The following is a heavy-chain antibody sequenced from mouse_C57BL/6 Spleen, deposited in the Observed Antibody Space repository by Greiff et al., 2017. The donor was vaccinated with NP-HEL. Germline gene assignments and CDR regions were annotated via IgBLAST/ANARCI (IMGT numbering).Heavy chain of an antibody. D-gene: IGHD5-1*01. CDR1: GFNIKDYY. V-gene: IGHV14-2*01. CDR2: IDPEDSET. J-gene: IGHJ4*01. CDR3: ARKSTYAMDY. Sequence: VQLQQSGAELVKPGASVKLSCTASGFNIKDYYMHWVKQRTEQGLEWIGRIDPEDSETKYAPKFQGKATITADTSSNTAYLQLSSLTSEDTAVYYCARKSTYAMDYWGQGTSVTVSS.